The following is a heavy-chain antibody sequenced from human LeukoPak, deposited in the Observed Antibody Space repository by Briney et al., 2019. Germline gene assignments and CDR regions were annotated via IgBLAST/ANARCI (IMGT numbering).Heavy chain of an antibody. V-gene: IGHV4-59*01. D-gene: IGHD4-17*01. CDR3: ARAGDTVTSEDYYYYGLDV. CDR2: IHSNGYT. Sequence: SETLSLTCTVSGDSISGSYWSWIRQPPGQGLEWIAYIHSNGYTNYNPSLRSRLTISVDTSKNQFSLEVTSVTAADTAVYYCARAGDTVTSEDYYYYGLDVWGRGTTVTVSS. J-gene: IGHJ6*02. CDR1: GDSISGSY.